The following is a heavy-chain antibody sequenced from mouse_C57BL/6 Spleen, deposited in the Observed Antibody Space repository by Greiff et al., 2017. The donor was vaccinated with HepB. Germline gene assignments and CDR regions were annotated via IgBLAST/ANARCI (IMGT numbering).Heavy chain of an antibody. J-gene: IGHJ3*01. CDR1: GYTFTSYW. D-gene: IGHD2-1*01. V-gene: IGHV1-59*01. CDR2: IDPSDSYT. Sequence: QVQLQQPGAELVRPGTSVKLSCKASGYTFTSYWMHWVKQRPGQGLEWIGVIDPSDSYTNYNQKFKGKATLTVDTSSSTAYMQLSSLTSEDSAVYYCARSGGGNPAWFAYWGQGTLVTVSA. CDR3: ARSGGGNPAWFAY.